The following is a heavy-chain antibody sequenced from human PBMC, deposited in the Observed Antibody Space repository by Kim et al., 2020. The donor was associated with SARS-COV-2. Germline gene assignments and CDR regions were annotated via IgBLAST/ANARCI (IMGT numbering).Heavy chain of an antibody. CDR3: AAQTHIVATIRDGGYWYFDL. V-gene: IGHV1-58*01. D-gene: IGHD5-12*01. CDR2: IVAGSGNT. Sequence: SVKVSCKASGFTFTSSAVQWVRQARGQRLEWIGWIVAGSGNTNYAQKFQERVTITRDMSTSTAYMELSSLRSEDTAVYYCAAQTHIVATIRDGGYWYFDLWGRGTLVTVSS. J-gene: IGHJ2*01. CDR1: GFTFTSSA.